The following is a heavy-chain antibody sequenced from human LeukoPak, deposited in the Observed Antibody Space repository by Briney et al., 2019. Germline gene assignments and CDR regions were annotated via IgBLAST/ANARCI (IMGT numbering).Heavy chain of an antibody. V-gene: IGHV3-23*01. J-gene: IGHJ1*01. CDR2: ISGSGGST. CDR1: GFTFSSYA. Sequence: GGSLRLSCAASGFTFSSYAMSWVRQAPGKGREWVSAISGSGGSTYYADSVKGRFTISRDNSKNTLYLQMNSLRAEDTAVYYCAKDLIAVAGPEYFQHWGQGTLVTVSS. CDR3: AKDLIAVAGPEYFQH. D-gene: IGHD6-19*01.